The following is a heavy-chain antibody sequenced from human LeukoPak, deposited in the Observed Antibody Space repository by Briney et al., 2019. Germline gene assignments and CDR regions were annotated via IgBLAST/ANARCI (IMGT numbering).Heavy chain of an antibody. V-gene: IGHV3-53*01. D-gene: IGHD1-26*01. CDR3: AKVMEWELSPDY. Sequence: GGSLRLSCTVSGFTVSSNSMSWVRQAPGKGLEWVSFIYSDNTHYSDSVKGRFTISRDNSKNTLYLQMNSLRAEDTAVYYCAKVMEWELSPDYWGQGTLVTVSS. CDR2: IYSDNT. CDR1: GFTVSSNS. J-gene: IGHJ4*02.